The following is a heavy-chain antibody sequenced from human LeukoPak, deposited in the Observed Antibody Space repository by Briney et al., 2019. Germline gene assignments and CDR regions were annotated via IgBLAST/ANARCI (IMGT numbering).Heavy chain of an antibody. Sequence: GASMKVSCTAFGYTFTSYGISWVRQAPGQGLEWMGWISTYNGNTKYGQKFQGRVTMTADTSTSTAYMELRSLRSDDTAVYYCARKVSWSGYCDYWGQGTLVTVSS. D-gene: IGHD3-3*01. CDR2: ISTYNGNT. J-gene: IGHJ4*02. CDR3: ARKVSWSGYCDY. V-gene: IGHV1-18*01. CDR1: GYTFTSYG.